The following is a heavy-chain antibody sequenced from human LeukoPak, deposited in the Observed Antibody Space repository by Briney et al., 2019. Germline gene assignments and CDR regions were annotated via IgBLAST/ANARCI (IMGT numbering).Heavy chain of an antibody. D-gene: IGHD2-21*02. CDR2: IDWDDDK. Sequence: SGPTLVNPTQTLTLTCTFSGFSLSTTGVRVSWIRQPPGMALEWLARIDWDDDKYYSTSLKTRLIISKDTSKNQVVLTMTNMDPVDTATYYCARLRCAYCGGDYFLDYWGQGALVTVSS. CDR3: ARLRCAYCGGDYFLDY. V-gene: IGHV2-70*04. J-gene: IGHJ4*02. CDR1: GFSLSTTGVR.